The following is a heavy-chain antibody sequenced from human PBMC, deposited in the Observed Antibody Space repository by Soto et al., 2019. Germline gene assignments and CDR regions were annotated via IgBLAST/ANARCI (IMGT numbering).Heavy chain of an antibody. CDR3: ARLQLGGDRMLNWFDP. J-gene: IGHJ5*02. CDR2: INVYNGDR. D-gene: IGHD2-21*02. CDR1: GYIFTKYG. Sequence: QVQVVQSGPELKKPGGSVKVSCKAQGYIFTKYGIGWVRQAPGHGLEWMGLINVYNGDRKVAQKFQDRVSMTTDTATDTAYMELKSLRSGDTAVYYCARLQLGGDRMLNWFDPWGQGTLVTVSS. V-gene: IGHV1-18*01.